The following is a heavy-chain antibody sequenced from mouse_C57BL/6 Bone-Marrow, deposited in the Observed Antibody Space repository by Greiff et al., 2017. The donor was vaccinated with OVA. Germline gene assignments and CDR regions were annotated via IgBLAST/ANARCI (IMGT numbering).Heavy chain of an antibody. CDR1: GYTFTDYY. CDR3: ARGGYDGYDVGFAY. V-gene: IGHV1-19*01. J-gene: IGHJ3*01. D-gene: IGHD2-3*01. Sequence: EVQLQQSGPVLVKPGASVKMSCKASGYTFTDYYLNWVKQSHGKSLEWIGVINPYNGGTRYNQKFKGKATLTVDKSSSTAYMELNSLTSEDSAVYYCARGGYDGYDVGFAYWGQGTLGTVAA. CDR2: INPYNGGT.